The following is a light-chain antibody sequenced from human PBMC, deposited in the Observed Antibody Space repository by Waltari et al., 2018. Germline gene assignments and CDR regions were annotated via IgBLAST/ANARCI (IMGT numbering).Light chain of an antibody. CDR2: GAS. CDR1: QSISSQ. Sequence: EIVMTQSPATLSVSPGERATLSCRASQSISSQLAWYQQKPGQAPRLLIYGASTRATVIPTRFSGSGSGTEFTLTLSSLQSEDFAVCFCHHYHESPPITFGPGTKVDIK. J-gene: IGKJ3*01. CDR3: HHYHESPPIT. V-gene: IGKV3-15*01.